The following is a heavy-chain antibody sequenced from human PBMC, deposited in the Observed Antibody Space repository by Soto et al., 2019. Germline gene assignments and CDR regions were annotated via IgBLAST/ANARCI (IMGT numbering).Heavy chain of an antibody. J-gene: IGHJ5*02. V-gene: IGHV1-58*01. D-gene: IGHD3-9*01. CDR2: IVVGSGNT. CDR3: AAVKISYYDILTGPIDP. CDR1: GFTFTSSA. Sequence: ASVKVSCKASGFTFTSSAVQWVRQARGQRLEWIGWIVVGSGNTNYAQKFQERVTITRDMSTSTAYMELSSLRSEDTAVYYCAAVKISYYDILTGPIDPWGQGTLVTVSS.